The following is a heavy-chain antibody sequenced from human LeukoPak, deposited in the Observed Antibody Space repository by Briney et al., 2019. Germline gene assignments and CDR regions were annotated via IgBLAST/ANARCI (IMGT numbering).Heavy chain of an antibody. CDR2: IKQDGSEK. J-gene: IGHJ4*02. Sequence: GGSLRLSCAASEFIFSGYWMNWVRQAPGKGLEWVANIKQDGSEKQYVDSVRGRFTISRDNAKNSLYLQMNSLRVEDTAVYYCARDGFVGAADYWGQGTLITVSS. CDR3: ARDGFVGAADY. D-gene: IGHD6-13*01. CDR1: EFIFSGYW. V-gene: IGHV3-7*01.